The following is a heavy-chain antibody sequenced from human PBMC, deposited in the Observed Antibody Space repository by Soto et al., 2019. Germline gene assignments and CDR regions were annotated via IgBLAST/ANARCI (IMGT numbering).Heavy chain of an antibody. V-gene: IGHV1-69*12. CDR1: GGTFSSYA. CDR3: ARGRRRRGYSYGGDAFDI. J-gene: IGHJ3*02. D-gene: IGHD5-18*01. Sequence: QVQLVQSGAEVKKPGSSVKVSCKASGGTFSSYAISWVRQAPGQGLEWMGGIIPIFGTANYAQKFQGRVTITADESTSTAYMGLSSLRSEDTAVYYCARGRRRRGYSYGGDAFDIWGQGTMVTVSS. CDR2: IIPIFGTA.